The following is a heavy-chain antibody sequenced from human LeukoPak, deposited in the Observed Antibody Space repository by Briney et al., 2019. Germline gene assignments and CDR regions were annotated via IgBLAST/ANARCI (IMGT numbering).Heavy chain of an antibody. V-gene: IGHV1-2*02. D-gene: IGHD4-11*01. CDR1: GYTFTGYY. CDR2: INPNSGGT. Sequence: ASVKVSCKASGYTFTGYYMHWVRQAPGQGLEWMGWINPNSGGTNYAQKFQGRVTMTRDTSISTAYMELSSLRAEDTAVYYCAKASKADYSSNFSYWGQGTLVTVSS. J-gene: IGHJ4*02. CDR3: AKASKADYSSNFSY.